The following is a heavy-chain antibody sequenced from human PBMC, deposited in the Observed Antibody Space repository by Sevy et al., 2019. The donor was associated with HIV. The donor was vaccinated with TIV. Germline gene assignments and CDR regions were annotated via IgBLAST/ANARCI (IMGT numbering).Heavy chain of an antibody. Sequence: SETLSLTCTVSGGSISSGSYYWSWIRQPAGKGLEWVGRIYTSGRTNYNPSLKSLVTVSVDTSKNQFSLKPSSVTAAATAAYYCARYGSRTYYFDYWGQGTLVTVSS. V-gene: IGHV4-61*02. CDR2: IYTSGRT. D-gene: IGHD3-10*01. CDR3: ARYGSRTYYFDY. J-gene: IGHJ4*02. CDR1: GGSISSGSYY.